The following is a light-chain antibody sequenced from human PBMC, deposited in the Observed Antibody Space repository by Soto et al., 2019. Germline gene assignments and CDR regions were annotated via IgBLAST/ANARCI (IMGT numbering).Light chain of an antibody. V-gene: IGKV3-15*01. CDR1: QRVSSN. Sequence: EIVMTQSQATLSVSPGERATLSCRASQRVSSNLAWYQQKPGQAPRLLIYGASTRATGIPARFSGSGSETEFTLTISSLQSEDFAVYYCQQYNNWPPWTFGQGTKFEIK. CDR3: QQYNNWPPWT. J-gene: IGKJ1*01. CDR2: GAS.